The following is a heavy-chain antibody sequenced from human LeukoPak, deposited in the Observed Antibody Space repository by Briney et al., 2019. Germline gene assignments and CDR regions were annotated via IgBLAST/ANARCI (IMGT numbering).Heavy chain of an antibody. CDR3: ARGGGYYYVRYFDY. D-gene: IGHD3-22*01. CDR2: IKQDGSEK. V-gene: IGHV3-7*01. CDR1: GFTFNTFA. Sequence: GGSLRLSCVASGFTFNTFAFSWVRQAPGKGLEWVANIKQDGSEKYYVDSVKGRFTISRDNAKNSLYLQMNSLRAEDTAVYYCARGGGYYYVRYFDYWGQGTLVTVSS. J-gene: IGHJ4*02.